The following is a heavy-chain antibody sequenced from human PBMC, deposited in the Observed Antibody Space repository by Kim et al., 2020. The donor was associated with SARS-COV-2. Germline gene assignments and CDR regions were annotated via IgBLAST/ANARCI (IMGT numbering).Heavy chain of an antibody. CDR1: GESLSGYY. D-gene: IGHD3-3*01. Sequence: SETLSLTCAVYGESLSGYYWSWVRQPPGKGLEWIADISHTGSPNYNPSLESRVTISLDTSRSQFSLKVYSVTAADTAVYYCARESRSDETGYDNFVAWGR. CDR2: ISHTGSP. J-gene: IGHJ2*01. V-gene: IGHV4-34*01. CDR3: ARESRSDETGYDNFVA.